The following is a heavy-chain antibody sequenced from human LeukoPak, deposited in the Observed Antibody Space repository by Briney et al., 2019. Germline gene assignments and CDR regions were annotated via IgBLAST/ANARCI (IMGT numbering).Heavy chain of an antibody. CDR3: TRVSVDTAVGGDY. Sequence: SVRVSCKTSGGTFSTYSTGWVRQAPGQGLEWMGGIIPLFATANYAQKFRGRLTITADESTSTAYMELSSLRSDDTAVYYCTRVSVDTAVGGDYWGQGTLVSVSS. J-gene: IGHJ4*02. D-gene: IGHD5-18*01. V-gene: IGHV1-69*13. CDR2: IIPLFATA. CDR1: GGTFSTYS.